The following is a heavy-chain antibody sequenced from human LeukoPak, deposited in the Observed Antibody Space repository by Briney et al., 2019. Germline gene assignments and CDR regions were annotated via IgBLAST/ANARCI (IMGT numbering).Heavy chain of an antibody. J-gene: IGHJ4*02. Sequence: GASVKVSCKASGYTFTGYYIHWVRQAPGQGLEWMGWINPNSGGTNYAQKFQGRVTMTRDTSISTAYMELSRLRSDDTAVYYCARDQAGDGYNLDSTSDYWGQGTLVTVSS. CDR1: GYTFTGYY. CDR2: INPNSGGT. D-gene: IGHD5-24*01. V-gene: IGHV1-2*02. CDR3: ARDQAGDGYNLDSTSDY.